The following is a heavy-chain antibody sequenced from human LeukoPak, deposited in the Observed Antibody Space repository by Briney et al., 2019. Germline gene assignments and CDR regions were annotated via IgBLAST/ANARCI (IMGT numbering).Heavy chain of an antibody. CDR1: GFTFDDYA. D-gene: IGHD5-18*01. V-gene: IGHV3-9*01. CDR3: AEDLGGYSYGNDY. Sequence: GRSLRLSCAASGFTFDDYAMHWVRQAPGKGLEWVSGISWNSGSIGYADSVKGRFTISRDNAKNSLYLQMNSLRAEDTALYYCAEDLGGYSYGNDYWGQGTLVTVSS. J-gene: IGHJ4*02. CDR2: ISWNSGSI.